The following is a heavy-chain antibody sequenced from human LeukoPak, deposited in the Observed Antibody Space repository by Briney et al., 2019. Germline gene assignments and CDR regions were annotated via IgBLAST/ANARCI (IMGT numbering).Heavy chain of an antibody. V-gene: IGHV1-18*01. CDR3: ARALGGELPDY. Sequence: ASVKVSCKASGYTFISYGISWVRQAPGQWLEWMGWISAYNGNTNYAQKLQGRVTMTTETSTRTAYMELRSLRSDDTAVYYCARALGGELPDYWGQGTLVTVSS. CDR1: GYTFISYG. J-gene: IGHJ4*02. D-gene: IGHD1-26*01. CDR2: ISAYNGNT.